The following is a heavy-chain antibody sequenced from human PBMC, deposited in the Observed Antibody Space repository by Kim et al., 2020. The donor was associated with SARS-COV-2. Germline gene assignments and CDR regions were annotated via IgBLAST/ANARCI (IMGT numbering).Heavy chain of an antibody. J-gene: IGHJ6*02. CDR2: FIPIFGTA. Sequence: SVKVSCKASGGTSSSYAISWVRQAPGQGLEWMGGFIPIFGTADYARKFQGRVTITTDKSTSTAYMELTSLTSEDTAVYFCARHGELSTPEYYYGMDVWGQGTTVTVSS. CDR1: GGTSSSYA. CDR3: ARHGELSTPEYYYGMDV. V-gene: IGHV1-69*05. D-gene: IGHD1-7*01.